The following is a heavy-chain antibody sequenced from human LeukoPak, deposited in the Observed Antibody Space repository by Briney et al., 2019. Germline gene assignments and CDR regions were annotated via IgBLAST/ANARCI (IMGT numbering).Heavy chain of an antibody. CDR2: INHSGST. D-gene: IGHD3-16*02. CDR3: ARAGDDYVWGSYRPAFDY. CDR1: GGSFSGYY. Sequence: PSETLSLTCAAYGGSFSGYYWSWIRQPPGKGLEWIGEINHSGSTNYNPSLKSRVTISVDTSKNQFSLKLSSVTAADTAVYYCARAGDDYVWGSYRPAFDYWGQGTLVTVSS. J-gene: IGHJ4*02. V-gene: IGHV4-34*01.